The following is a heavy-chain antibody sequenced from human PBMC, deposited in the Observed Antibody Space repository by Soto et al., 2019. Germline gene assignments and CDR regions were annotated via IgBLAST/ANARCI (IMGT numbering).Heavy chain of an antibody. CDR2: ISGLNGDT. D-gene: IGHD2-2*02. V-gene: IGHV1-18*01. CDR1: GYSFRNYG. J-gene: IGHJ6*02. Sequence: QVQLVQSGAEVKQPGASVKVSCKASGYSFRNYGFIWVRQAPGQGLEWMGWISGLNGDTNYARSLQGRATMMTDTSTATVYMELRNLRSDDTAAYYCARAESYTTSWYAMDVWGQGTAVTV. CDR3: ARAESYTTSWYAMDV.